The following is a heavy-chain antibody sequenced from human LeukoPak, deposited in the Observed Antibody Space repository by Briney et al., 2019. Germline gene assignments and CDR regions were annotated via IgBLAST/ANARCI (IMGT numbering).Heavy chain of an antibody. V-gene: IGHV3-30*02. Sequence: GGSLRLSCAASGFTFSNYGMHWVRQAPGKGLEWVAFIRYDGSNKYYANSVKGRFTISRDNSKNTLYLQMNSLRAEDTAVYYCAKDNDILTGYYNLFDYWGQGTLVTVSS. J-gene: IGHJ4*02. CDR1: GFTFSNYG. D-gene: IGHD3-9*01. CDR3: AKDNDILTGYYNLFDY. CDR2: IRYDGSNK.